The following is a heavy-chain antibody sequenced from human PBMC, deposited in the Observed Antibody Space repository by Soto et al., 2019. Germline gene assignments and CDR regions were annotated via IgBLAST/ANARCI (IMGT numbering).Heavy chain of an antibody. CDR2: ISGSGGST. CDR1: GFTFSSYA. J-gene: IGHJ4*02. Sequence: EVQLLESGGGLVQPGGSLRLSCAASGFTFSSYAMSWVRQAPGKGLEWVSAISGSGGSTYYADSVKGRFTISRDNSKNTLDLQINSLRAEDTAVYYCAKTVAYYYDSSGYRDYWGQGTLVTVFS. D-gene: IGHD3-22*01. V-gene: IGHV3-23*01. CDR3: AKTVAYYYDSSGYRDY.